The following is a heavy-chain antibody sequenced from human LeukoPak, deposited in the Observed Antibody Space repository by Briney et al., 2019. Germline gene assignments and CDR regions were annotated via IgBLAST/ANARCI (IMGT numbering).Heavy chain of an antibody. V-gene: IGHV3-20*04. CDR2: INWNGGST. Sequence: GGSLRLSCAACGFTFDDYGMSWVRQAPGKGLEWVSGINWNGGSTGYADSVKGRFTISRDNAKNSLYLQMNSLRAEDTALYYCATGSFYCSSTSCYPYYFDYWGQGTLVTVSS. CDR1: GFTFDDYG. J-gene: IGHJ4*02. CDR3: ATGSFYCSSTSCYPYYFDY. D-gene: IGHD2-2*01.